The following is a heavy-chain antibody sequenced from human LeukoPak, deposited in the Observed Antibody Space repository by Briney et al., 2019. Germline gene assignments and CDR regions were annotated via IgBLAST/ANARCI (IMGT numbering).Heavy chain of an antibody. J-gene: IGHJ4*02. Sequence: PSETLSLTCTVSGGSISSGGYYWSWIRQHPGKGLEWIGYIYYSGSTYYNPSLKSRVTISVDTSKNQFSLKLSSVTAADTAVYYCARGDYCDSSGYYYYFDYWGQGTLVTVSS. V-gene: IGHV4-31*03. CDR1: GGSISSGGYY. D-gene: IGHD3-22*01. CDR3: ARGDYCDSSGYYYYFDY. CDR2: IYYSGST.